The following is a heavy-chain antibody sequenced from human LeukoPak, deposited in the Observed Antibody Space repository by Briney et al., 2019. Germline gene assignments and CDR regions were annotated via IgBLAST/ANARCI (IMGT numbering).Heavy chain of an antibody. J-gene: IGHJ4*02. CDR2: IYHSGST. V-gene: IGHV4-39*01. D-gene: IGHD4-11*01. CDR3: AKLTTS. Sequence: SETLSLTCTVSGGSISSSFYYWGWIRQPPGKGLEWIGSIYHSGSTYYNPSLKSRVTISVDTSRNQFSLNLSSVTAADTAVYYCAKLTTSWGQGTLVTVSS. CDR1: GGSISSSFYY.